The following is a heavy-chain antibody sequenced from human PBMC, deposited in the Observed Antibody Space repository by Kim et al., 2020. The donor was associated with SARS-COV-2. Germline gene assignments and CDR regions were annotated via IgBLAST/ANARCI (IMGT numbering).Heavy chain of an antibody. V-gene: IGHV3-21*01. J-gene: IGHJ4*02. CDR3: ARDSPEMYYFDY. Sequence: YADSVKCRFTISRDNAKNSLYLQMNSLRAEDTAVYYCARDSPEMYYFDYWGQGTLVTVSS.